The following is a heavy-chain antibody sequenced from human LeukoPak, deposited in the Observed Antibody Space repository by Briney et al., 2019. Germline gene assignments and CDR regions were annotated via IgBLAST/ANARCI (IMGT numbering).Heavy chain of an antibody. CDR1: GGSISSSNW. CDR2: IYHSGST. CDR3: ARHLPPVSPQPPGDPFDY. V-gene: IGHV4-4*02. D-gene: IGHD2-8*01. Sequence: PSGTLSLTCAVSGGSISSSNWWSWVRQPPGKGLEWIGEIYHSGSTNYNPSLKSRVTISVDKSKNQFSLKLSSVTAADTAVYYCARHLPPVSPQPPGDPFDYWGQGTLVTVSS. J-gene: IGHJ4*02.